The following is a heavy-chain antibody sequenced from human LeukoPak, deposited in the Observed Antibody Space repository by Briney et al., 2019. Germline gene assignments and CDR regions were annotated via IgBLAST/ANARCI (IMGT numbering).Heavy chain of an antibody. CDR3: ARSRWLRFGFNY. J-gene: IGHJ4*02. Sequence: SETLSLTCAVYGGSFSGYYWSRIRQPPGKGLEWIGEINHSGSTNYNPSLKSRVTISVDTSKNQFSLKLSSVTAADTAVYYCARSRWLRFGFNYWGQGTLVTVSS. V-gene: IGHV4-34*01. CDR2: INHSGST. D-gene: IGHD5-12*01. CDR1: GGSFSGYY.